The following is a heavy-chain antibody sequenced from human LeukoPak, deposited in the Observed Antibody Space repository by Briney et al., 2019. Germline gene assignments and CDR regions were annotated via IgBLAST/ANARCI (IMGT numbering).Heavy chain of an antibody. Sequence: ASVTVSCKASGYTFSGYYIHWVRQGPGQGLEWMGWINPNSGVTDYAQKFQGRVTMTRDTSISTAYMELSRLSSDDTAVYYCARYYQTEAPDYWGQGTLVTVSS. V-gene: IGHV1-2*02. CDR2: INPNSGVT. CDR1: GYTFSGYY. D-gene: IGHD3-10*01. J-gene: IGHJ4*02. CDR3: ARYYQTEAPDY.